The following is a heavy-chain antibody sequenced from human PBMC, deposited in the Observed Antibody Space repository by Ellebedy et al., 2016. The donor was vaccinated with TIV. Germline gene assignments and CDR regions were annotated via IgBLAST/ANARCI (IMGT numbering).Heavy chain of an antibody. CDR3: ARDVHNEFFYDYSGTFDI. J-gene: IGHJ3*02. V-gene: IGHV1-18*01. CDR1: GYTFSNSG. Sequence: GASVKVSCKASGYTFSNSGISWVRQVTGQGLEWMGWVSPDNDKTNYAQMLQGRVTMTTDTSTSTAYMELRSLTSDDTAVYYCARDVHNEFFYDYSGTFDIWGQGTMVTVSS. CDR2: VSPDNDKT. D-gene: IGHD3-16*01.